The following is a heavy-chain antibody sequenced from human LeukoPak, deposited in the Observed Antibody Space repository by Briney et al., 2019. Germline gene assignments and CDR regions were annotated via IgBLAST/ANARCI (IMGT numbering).Heavy chain of an antibody. J-gene: IGHJ4*02. Sequence: GGTLRLSCAASGFTFSSHGMNWVRQAPGKGLEWVSGISPSGGITYYTDSVKGRFTISRDNSKNTVSLQMNSLRGEDTAVYYCAKDIVAAAGIDYWGQGTLVTVSS. V-gene: IGHV3-23*01. CDR1: GFTFSSHG. D-gene: IGHD6-13*01. CDR2: ISPSGGIT. CDR3: AKDIVAAAGIDY.